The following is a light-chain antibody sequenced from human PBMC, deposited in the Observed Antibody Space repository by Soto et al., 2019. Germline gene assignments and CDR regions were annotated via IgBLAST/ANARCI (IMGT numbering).Light chain of an antibody. CDR1: QDIGSA. V-gene: IGKV1-13*02. Sequence: AIQLTQSPSSLSASVGDRVTITCRASQDIGSALAWYQHQPGKTPKSLMFGASSLESGVPSRFSGSGSGTDFTLTISSLQPEDFATYYCQQFNTYPRTFGPGTTVDVK. CDR3: QQFNTYPRT. J-gene: IGKJ3*01. CDR2: GAS.